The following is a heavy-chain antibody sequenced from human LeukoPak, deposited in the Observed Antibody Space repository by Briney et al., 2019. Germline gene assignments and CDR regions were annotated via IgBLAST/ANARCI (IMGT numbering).Heavy chain of an antibody. D-gene: IGHD2-2*01. CDR3: ARLGYCSSTSCWGYYYYMDV. CDR2: INHSGST. V-gene: IGHV4-34*01. J-gene: IGHJ6*03. Sequence: GSLRLSCAASGFTFSSYSMNWVRQAPGKGLEWIGEINHSGSTNYNPSLKSRVTISVDTSKNQFSLKLSSVTAADTAVYYCARLGYCSSTSCWGYYYYMDVWGKGTTVTVSS. CDR1: GFTFSSYS.